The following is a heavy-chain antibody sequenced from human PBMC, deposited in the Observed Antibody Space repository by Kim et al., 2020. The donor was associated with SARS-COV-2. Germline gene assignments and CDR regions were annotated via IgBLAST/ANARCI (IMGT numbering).Heavy chain of an antibody. D-gene: IGHD3-10*01. J-gene: IGHJ4*01. CDR2: ISWNSGSI. CDR3: AKDGIWFGEVLLYYFDY. V-gene: IGHV3-9*01. CDR1: GFTFDDYA. Sequence: GGSLRLSCAASGFTFDDYAMHWVRQAPGKGLEWVSGISWNSGSIGYADSVKGRFTISRDNAKNSLYLQMNSLRAEDTALYYCAKDGIWFGEVLLYYFDY.